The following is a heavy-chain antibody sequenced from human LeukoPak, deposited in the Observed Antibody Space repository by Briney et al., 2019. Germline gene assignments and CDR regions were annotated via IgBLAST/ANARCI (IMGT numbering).Heavy chain of an antibody. Sequence: PSETLSLTCTVSGYSISSGYYWGWIRQPPGKGLEWIGSIYHSGSTYYNPSLKSRVTISVDTSKNQFSLKLSSVTAADTAVYYCARGRLSIRSGYYFKVTGTTPKQKPRGAFDIWGQGTMVTVSS. V-gene: IGHV4-38-2*02. D-gene: IGHD3-3*01. J-gene: IGHJ3*02. CDR3: ARGRLSIRSGYYFKVTGTTPKQKPRGAFDI. CDR2: IYHSGST. CDR1: GYSISSGYY.